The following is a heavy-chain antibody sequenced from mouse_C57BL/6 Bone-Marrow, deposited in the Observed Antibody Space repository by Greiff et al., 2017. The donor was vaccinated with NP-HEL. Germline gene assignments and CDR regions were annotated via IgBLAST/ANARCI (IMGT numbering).Heavy chain of an antibody. J-gene: IGHJ4*01. D-gene: IGHD1-1*01. CDR1: GFTFSSYT. CDR3: ARRGYYYGSSRVYAMDY. Sequence: EVQVVESGGGLVKPGGSLKLSCAASGFTFSSYTMSWVRQTPEKRLEWVATISGGGGNTYYPDSVKGRFTISRDNAKNTLYLQMSRLRSEDTALYYCARRGYYYGSSRVYAMDYWGQGTSVTVSS. V-gene: IGHV5-9*01. CDR2: ISGGGGNT.